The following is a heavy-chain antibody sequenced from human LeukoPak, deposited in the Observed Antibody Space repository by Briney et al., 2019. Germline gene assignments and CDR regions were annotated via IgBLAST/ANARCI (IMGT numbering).Heavy chain of an antibody. D-gene: IGHD6-13*01. CDR1: GGSISSSSYY. Sequence: PSETLSLTCTVSGGSISSSSYYWSWIRQPPGKGLEWIGYIYYSGSTNYNPSLKSRVTISVDTSKNQFSLKLSSVTAADTAVYYCARAGETSGYSSSLLDYWGQGTLVTVSS. CDR3: ARAGETSGYSSSLLDY. CDR2: IYYSGST. V-gene: IGHV4-61*01. J-gene: IGHJ4*02.